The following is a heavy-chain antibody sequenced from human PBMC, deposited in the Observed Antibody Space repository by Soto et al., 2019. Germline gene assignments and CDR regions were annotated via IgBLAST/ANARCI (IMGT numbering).Heavy chain of an antibody. D-gene: IGHD2-2*01. J-gene: IGHJ4*02. CDR2: ISAYNGNT. Sequence: SGVRVSCTPSVYTFTNYGSRWVRRARGQGLEWLGWISAYNGNTNYAQKLHGRVTMTTDTSTSTAYMELRSLRSDDTAVYFCARSDIEVVPSTMGDYWGLGTLVTVSS. V-gene: IGHV1-18*01. CDR1: VYTFTNYG. CDR3: ARSDIEVVPSTMGDY.